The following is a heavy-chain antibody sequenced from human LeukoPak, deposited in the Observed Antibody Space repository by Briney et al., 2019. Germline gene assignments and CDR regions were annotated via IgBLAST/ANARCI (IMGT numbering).Heavy chain of an antibody. Sequence: PSETLSLTCAVSGYSISSGYYWSWIRQPPGKGLEWIGYIYYSGSTNYNPSLKSRVTISVDTSKNQFSLKLSSVTAADTAVYYCARTFYEYYYDSSGYYLLYFDYWGQGTLVTVSS. D-gene: IGHD3-22*01. J-gene: IGHJ4*02. V-gene: IGHV4-61*01. CDR3: ARTFYEYYYDSSGYYLLYFDY. CDR2: IYYSGST. CDR1: GYSISSGYY.